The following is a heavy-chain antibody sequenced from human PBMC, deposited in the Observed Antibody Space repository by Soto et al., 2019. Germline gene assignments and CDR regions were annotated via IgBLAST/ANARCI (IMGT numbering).Heavy chain of an antibody. Sequence: EVQLVESGGGLVQPGGSLRLSCAASGFTFSSYSMNWVRQAPGKGLEWVSYISSSSSTIYYADSVKGRFTISRDNAKNSLYLQMNSLRAEDTAVYYCARGPPSWERLFDYWGQGTLVTVSS. CDR1: GFTFSSYS. CDR3: ARGPPSWERLFDY. J-gene: IGHJ4*02. D-gene: IGHD1-26*01. V-gene: IGHV3-48*01. CDR2: ISSSSSTI.